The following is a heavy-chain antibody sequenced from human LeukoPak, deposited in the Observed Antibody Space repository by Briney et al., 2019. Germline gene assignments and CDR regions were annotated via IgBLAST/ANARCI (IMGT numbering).Heavy chain of an antibody. Sequence: GGSLRLSCAVSGFTFDDYGMSWVRQAPGKGLEWVSGINWNGGSTGYADSVKGRFTISRDNSKNTLYLQMNSLRAEDTAVYYCARTYYYGSGGIYYFDYWGQGTLVTVSS. J-gene: IGHJ4*02. CDR2: INWNGGST. CDR1: GFTFDDYG. CDR3: ARTYYYGSGGIYYFDY. V-gene: IGHV3-20*04. D-gene: IGHD3-10*01.